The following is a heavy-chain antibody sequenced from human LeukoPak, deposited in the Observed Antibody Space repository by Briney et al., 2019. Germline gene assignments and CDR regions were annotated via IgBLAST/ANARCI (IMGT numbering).Heavy chain of an antibody. V-gene: IGHV4-61*08. CDR1: GGSVGSGGYY. CDR2: IYYSGNT. D-gene: IGHD1-26*01. Sequence: PSETLSLTCTVSGGSVGSGGYYWSWIRQPPGKGLEWIRYIYYSGNTNYNPSLKSRVTISVDTSKNQFSLKLSSVTAADTAVYYCARDPLLYGTAFDIWGQGTMVTVSS. CDR3: ARDPLLYGTAFDI. J-gene: IGHJ3*02.